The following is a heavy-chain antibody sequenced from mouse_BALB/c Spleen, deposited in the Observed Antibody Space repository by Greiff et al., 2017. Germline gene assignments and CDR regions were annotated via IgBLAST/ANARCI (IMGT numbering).Heavy chain of an antibody. CDR2: IYPGSGST. J-gene: IGHJ3*01. CDR1: GYTFTSYW. D-gene: IGHD2-3*01. V-gene: IGHV1S22*01. Sequence: LQQPGSELVRPGASVKLSCKASGYTFTSYWMHWVKQRPGQGLEWIGNIYPGSGSTNYDEKFKSKATLTVDTSSSTAYMQLSSLTSEDSAVYYCTREDDGYYVCFAYWGQGTLVTVSA. CDR3: TREDDGYYVCFAY.